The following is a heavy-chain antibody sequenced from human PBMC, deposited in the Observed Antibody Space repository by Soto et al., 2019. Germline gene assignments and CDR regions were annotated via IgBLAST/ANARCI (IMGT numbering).Heavy chain of an antibody. J-gene: IGHJ6*02. CDR3: ASPIMTTVTTFAYYYYGMDV. Sequence: KTSETLSLTCTVSGGSISSGGYYWSWIRQHPGKGLEWIGYIYYSGSTYYNPSLKSRVTISVDASKNQFSLKLSSVTAADTAVYYCASPIMTTVTTFAYYYYGMDVWGQGTTVTVSS. D-gene: IGHD4-17*01. CDR1: GGSISSGGYY. V-gene: IGHV4-31*03. CDR2: IYYSGST.